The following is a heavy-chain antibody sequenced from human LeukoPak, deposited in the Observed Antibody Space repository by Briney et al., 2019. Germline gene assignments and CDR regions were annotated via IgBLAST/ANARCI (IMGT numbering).Heavy chain of an antibody. CDR1: GFTFDDYA. J-gene: IGHJ4*02. CDR2: ISWNSGSI. CDR3: ARFPRVMVVVAAIVGYFDY. D-gene: IGHD2-15*01. V-gene: IGHV3-9*01. Sequence: GRSLRLSCAASGFTFDDYAMHWVRQAPGKGLEWVSGISWNSGSIGYADFVKGRFTISRDNAKNSLYLQMNSLRAEDTAVYYCARFPRVMVVVAAIVGYFDYWGQGTLVTVSS.